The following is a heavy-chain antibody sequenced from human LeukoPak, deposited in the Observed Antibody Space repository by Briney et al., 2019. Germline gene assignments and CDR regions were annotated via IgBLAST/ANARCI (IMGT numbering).Heavy chain of an antibody. CDR3: ARAGGGGSYYFDY. CDR1: GGSMNIYH. V-gene: IGHV4-59*01. CDR2: MFYSGSS. Sequence: SETLSLTCTVSGGSMNIYHWSWIRQPPGKGLEWIGYMFYSGSSFYNPSLKTRVTISLDTSENQFSLKLGSVSAADTAVYYCARAGGGGSYYFDYWGQGTLVTVSS. J-gene: IGHJ4*02. D-gene: IGHD1-26*01.